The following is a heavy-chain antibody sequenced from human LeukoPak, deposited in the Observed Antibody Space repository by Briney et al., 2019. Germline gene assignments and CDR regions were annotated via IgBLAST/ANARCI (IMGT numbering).Heavy chain of an antibody. D-gene: IGHD4-17*01. CDR3: ARDPRSNYGDYALRD. V-gene: IGHV3-53*04. CDR1: GFTVSSNY. CDR2: IYSGGST. J-gene: IGHJ4*02. Sequence: PGGSLRLSCATSGFTVSSNYMSWVRQAPGKGMEWVSVIYSGGSTYYADSVKGRFTISRHNSKNTLYLQMNSLRAEDTAVYYCARDPRSNYGDYALRDWGQGTLVTVSS.